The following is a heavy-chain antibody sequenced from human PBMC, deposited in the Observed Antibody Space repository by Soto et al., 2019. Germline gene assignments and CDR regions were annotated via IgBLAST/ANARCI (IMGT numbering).Heavy chain of an antibody. J-gene: IGHJ4*02. CDR3: ARDPDSGSRFFAY. V-gene: IGHV1-18*01. CDR2: ISAYNGNT. D-gene: IGHD1-26*01. CDR1: GYTFTSYG. Sequence: ASVKVSCKSSGYTFTSYGINWVRQAPGQGLEWMGWISAYNGNTHYAEKLQGRVTMTTDTSTSTAYMELSSLRPDDTAVYYCARDPDSGSRFFAYWGQGTLVTVS.